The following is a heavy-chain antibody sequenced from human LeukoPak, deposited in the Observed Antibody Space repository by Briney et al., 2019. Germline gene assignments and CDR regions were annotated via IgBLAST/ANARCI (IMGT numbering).Heavy chain of an antibody. CDR3: ATTRLTMSPGAVTSDLFDP. D-gene: IGHD3-10*01. CDR2: IYYSGST. CDR1: GGSISSYY. Sequence: SETLSLTCTDSGGSISSYYWRCGRQPPGKGLEGIGYIYYSGSTNYNPSLKSRVTISVDTSKNQFSLKLSSVTAADRPVYYCATTRLTMSPGAVTSDLFDPWGQGTLVTVSS. V-gene: IGHV4-59*01. J-gene: IGHJ5*02.